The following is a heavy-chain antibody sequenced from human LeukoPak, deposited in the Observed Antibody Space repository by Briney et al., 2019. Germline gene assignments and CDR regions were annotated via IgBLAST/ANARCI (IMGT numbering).Heavy chain of an antibody. V-gene: IGHV3-30*04. J-gene: IGHJ4*02. CDR3: AKGSPYGSGNY. Sequence: GGSLRLSCAASGFTFSSYAMHWVRQAPGKGLEWVAVISYDGSNKYYADSVKGRFTISRDNSKNTLYLQMNSLRAEDTAVYYCAKGSPYGSGNYWGQGTLVTVSS. D-gene: IGHD3-10*01. CDR2: ISYDGSNK. CDR1: GFTFSSYA.